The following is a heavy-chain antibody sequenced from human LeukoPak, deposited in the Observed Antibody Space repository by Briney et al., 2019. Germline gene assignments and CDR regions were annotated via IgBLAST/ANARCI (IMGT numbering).Heavy chain of an antibody. J-gene: IGHJ6*03. Sequence: ASETVSCKASRFTLTSHDINWVRQATGQGGEWMGWMNPNSGNTGYAQKFEGRVTMTRNTSISTAYMELSSLRSEDTAVYYCARASRPSYDFWSGYSYYYYMDVWGKGTTVTVSS. CDR3: ARASRPSYDFWSGYSYYYYMDV. CDR1: RFTLTSHD. V-gene: IGHV1-8*01. CDR2: MNPNSGNT. D-gene: IGHD3-3*01.